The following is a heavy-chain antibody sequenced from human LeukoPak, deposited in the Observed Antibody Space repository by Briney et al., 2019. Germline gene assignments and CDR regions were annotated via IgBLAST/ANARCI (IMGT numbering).Heavy chain of an antibody. CDR2: INHSGST. J-gene: IGHJ4*02. CDR1: GGSFSGYY. V-gene: IGHV4-34*01. Sequence: SETLSLTCAVYGGSFSGYYWSWIRQPPGKGLEWIGEINHSGSTNYNPSLKSRVTISVDTSKNQFSLKLSSVTAADTAVYYCAREDRRAVTTDPLAYWGQGTLVTVSS. D-gene: IGHD4-17*01. CDR3: AREDRRAVTTDPLAY.